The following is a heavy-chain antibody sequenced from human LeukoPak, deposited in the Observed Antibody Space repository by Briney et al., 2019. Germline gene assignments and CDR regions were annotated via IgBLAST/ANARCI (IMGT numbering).Heavy chain of an antibody. CDR1: GDSISTTHW. J-gene: IGHJ3*02. Sequence: SGTLSLTCAVSGDSISTTHWWTWVRQPPGKGLEWIGEIYHSGTTNYNPPLKSRVTISVDKSKNQFSLKLSSVTAADTAMYYCARDQWLLRGGDHDAFDIWGQGTMVTVSS. V-gene: IGHV4-4*02. CDR2: IYHSGTT. CDR3: ARDQWLLRGGDHDAFDI. D-gene: IGHD3-22*01.